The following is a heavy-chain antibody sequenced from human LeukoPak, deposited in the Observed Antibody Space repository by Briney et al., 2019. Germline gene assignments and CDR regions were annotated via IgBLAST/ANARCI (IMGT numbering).Heavy chain of an antibody. J-gene: IGHJ6*04. CDR3: AELGITMIGGV. D-gene: IGHD3-10*02. Sequence: GGSLRLSCAASGFTFSSYWMHWVRQAPGKGLVWVSRIKSDGTSTSYADSVKGRFTISRDNAKNSLYLQMNSLRAEDTAVYYCAELGITMIGGVWGKGTTVTISS. CDR2: IKSDGTST. CDR1: GFTFSSYW. V-gene: IGHV3-74*01.